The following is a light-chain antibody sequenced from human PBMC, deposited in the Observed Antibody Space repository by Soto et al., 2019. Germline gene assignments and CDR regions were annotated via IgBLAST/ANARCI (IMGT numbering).Light chain of an antibody. CDR2: GDS. CDR1: SSNIGAGYD. J-gene: IGLJ1*01. Sequence: QSVLTQPPSGSGAPGQRVTISCTGSSSNIGAGYDVHWYQQLPGTAPKLLIFGDSNRPSGVPDRFSGSKSVTSASLTITGLQAEDEADYYCQSYDSSLTRVFGTGTKVTVL. CDR3: QSYDSSLTRV. V-gene: IGLV1-40*01.